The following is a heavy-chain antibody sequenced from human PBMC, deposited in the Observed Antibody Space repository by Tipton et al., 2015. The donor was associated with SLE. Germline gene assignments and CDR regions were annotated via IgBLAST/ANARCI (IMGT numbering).Heavy chain of an antibody. CDR3: ARGGIPYSASWYGYFFDY. D-gene: IGHD6-13*01. CDR1: GDSLSGQY. Sequence: TLSLTCSVYGDSLSGQYWGWIRQPPGKGLEWIGSVYYTGNTYYNPSLKSRVTISVDTSKNQFSLKLSSVTAADTAVYSCARGGIPYSASWYGYFFDYWGLGSLVTVSS. CDR2: VYYTGNT. V-gene: IGHV4-39*07. J-gene: IGHJ4*02.